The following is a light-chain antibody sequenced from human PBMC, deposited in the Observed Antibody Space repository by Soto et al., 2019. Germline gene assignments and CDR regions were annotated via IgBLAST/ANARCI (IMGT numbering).Light chain of an antibody. V-gene: IGKV3-15*01. CDR3: QQYNVLWT. Sequence: EVGWPQSPDTLSVSPGAGATLSFRASESISYDLAWYQQKPGQAPRLLIYGASTRATGVPARFSGSGSGTEFTLTISSLQSEDFAVYYCQQYNVLWTFGQG. CDR1: ESISYD. CDR2: GAS. J-gene: IGKJ1*01.